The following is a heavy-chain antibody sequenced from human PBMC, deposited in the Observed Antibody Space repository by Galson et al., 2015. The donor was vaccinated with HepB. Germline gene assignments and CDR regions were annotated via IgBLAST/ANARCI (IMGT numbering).Heavy chain of an antibody. D-gene: IGHD6-19*01. V-gene: IGHV1-3*01. CDR1: GYTFTSYA. J-gene: IGHJ5*02. CDR3: ARVDDSSGWDWFDP. CDR2: INAGNGNT. Sequence: SVKVSCKASGYTFTSYAMHWVRQAPGQRLEWMGWINAGNGNTKYSQKFQGRVTITRDTSASTAYMELSSLRSEDTAVYYCARVDDSSGWDWFDPWGQGTLVTVSS.